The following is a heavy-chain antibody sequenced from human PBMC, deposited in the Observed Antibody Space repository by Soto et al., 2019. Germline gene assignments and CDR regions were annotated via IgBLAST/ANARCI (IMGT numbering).Heavy chain of an antibody. CDR1: GFTLSSYG. CDR2: IWYDGSNK. V-gene: IGHV3-33*01. CDR3: ARSGYSYGPREHRDFFDF. D-gene: IGHD5-18*01. Sequence: GGYLRLSCAASGFTLSSYGMHWVRQAPGKGLEWVAVIWYDGSNKYYADSVKGRFTISRDNSKNTLYLQMNSLRAEDTAVYYCARSGYSYGPREHRDFFDFWGQGSLVTGSA. J-gene: IGHJ4*02.